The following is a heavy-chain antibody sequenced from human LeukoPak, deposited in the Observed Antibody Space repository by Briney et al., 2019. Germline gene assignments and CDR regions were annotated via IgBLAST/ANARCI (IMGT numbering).Heavy chain of an antibody. J-gene: IGHJ4*02. CDR3: ARDQNYDFWSGYYY. CDR1: GYTFTSYG. V-gene: IGHV1-18*01. D-gene: IGHD3-3*01. CDR2: ISAYNGNT. Sequence: ASVKVSCKASGYTFTSYGISWVRQAPGRGLEWMGWISAYNGNTNYAQKLQGRVTMTTDTSTSTAYMELRSLRSDDTAVYYCARDQNYDFWSGYYYWGQGTLVTVSS.